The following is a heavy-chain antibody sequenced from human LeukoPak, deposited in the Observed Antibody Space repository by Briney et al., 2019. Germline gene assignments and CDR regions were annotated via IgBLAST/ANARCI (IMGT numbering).Heavy chain of an antibody. CDR3: ARLVQKASGLYDYYYFMDV. CDR1: GGSVRGYY. D-gene: IGHD5/OR15-5a*01. J-gene: IGHJ6*04. V-gene: IGHV4-59*08. Sequence: SETLSLTCTVSGGSVRGYYWTWIRQAPGKGLEFVAYIYYSGSTNYNPSLKSRVPTSLDTSTNQFSLSLTSVTATDTATYYCARLVQKASGLYDYYYFMDVWGSGTPVTVSS. CDR2: IYYSGST.